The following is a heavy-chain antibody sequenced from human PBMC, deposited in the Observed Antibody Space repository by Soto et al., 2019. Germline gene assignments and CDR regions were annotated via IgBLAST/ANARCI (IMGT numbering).Heavy chain of an antibody. J-gene: IGHJ6*02. Sequence: TQSLTCAGSGGYLSSGGYSWRRIRTPPGKGLEWIGYIYHSGSTYYNPSLKSRVTISVDRSKNQFSLKLSSVTAADTAVYYCARARGDGTGYYYGMDGWGQGTTVTVS. CDR3: ARARGDGTGYYYGMDG. V-gene: IGHV4-30-2*01. CDR1: GGYLSSGGYS. CDR2: IYHSGST. D-gene: IGHD1-1*01.